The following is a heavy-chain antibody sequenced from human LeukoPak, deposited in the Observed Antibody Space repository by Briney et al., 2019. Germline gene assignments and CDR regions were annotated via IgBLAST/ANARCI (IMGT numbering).Heavy chain of an antibody. CDR3: AVDSLDYYDSRGFYHH. CDR2: ISYSGST. CDR1: DDSISSGGFY. Sequence: SQTLSLTCTVSDDSISSGGFYWSWIRQHPGKGLEWIGYISYSGSTYYNPSLKSRVSISVDTSKNQFSLNLSSVTAAATAVYYCAVDSLDYYDSRGFYHHWGQGTLVTVSS. D-gene: IGHD3-22*01. V-gene: IGHV4-31*03. J-gene: IGHJ5*02.